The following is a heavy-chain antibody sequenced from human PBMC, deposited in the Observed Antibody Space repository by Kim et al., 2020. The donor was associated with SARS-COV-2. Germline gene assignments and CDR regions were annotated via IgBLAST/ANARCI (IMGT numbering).Heavy chain of an antibody. Sequence: GESLKISCKASGYSFTTYWIGWVRQMPGKGLEWMGIIYPSGSAPKYGPSFQGQVTISADTSITTAYLQWSSLKASDTAMYYCVAGLGSKTLYNVFDFWG. CDR3: VAGLGSKTLYNVFDF. J-gene: IGHJ4*01. V-gene: IGHV5-51*01. CDR1: GYSFTTYW. CDR2: IYPSGSAP. D-gene: IGHD3-10*01.